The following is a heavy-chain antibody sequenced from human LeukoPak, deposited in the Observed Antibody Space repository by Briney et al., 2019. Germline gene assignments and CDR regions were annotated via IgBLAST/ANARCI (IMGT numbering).Heavy chain of an antibody. D-gene: IGHD3-10*01. J-gene: IGHJ4*02. V-gene: IGHV3-23*01. CDR2: MSGSGGST. CDR1: GFIFSSYA. CDR3: AKDAQLLWFGELLD. Sequence: GGSLRLSCAASGFIFSSYAMNWVRQAPGKGLEWVSTMSGSGGSTYYADSVKGRFTISRDNSKNTLYLQMNSLRAEDTAVYYCAKDAQLLWFGELLDWGQGTLVTVSS.